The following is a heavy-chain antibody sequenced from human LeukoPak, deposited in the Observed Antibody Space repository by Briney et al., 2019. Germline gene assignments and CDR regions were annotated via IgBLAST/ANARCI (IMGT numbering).Heavy chain of an antibody. Sequence: PGGSLRLSCEASGFSFSNYWMSWVRQAPGKGLEWVANIKQDGSEIYYVDSVRGRFTISRDNAKNSLYLQMNSLRAEDTAVYYCARQGGSGSGDFDYWGQGTLVTVSS. CDR3: ARQGGSGSGDFDY. D-gene: IGHD3-10*01. J-gene: IGHJ4*02. V-gene: IGHV3-7*01. CDR1: GFSFSNYW. CDR2: IKQDGSEI.